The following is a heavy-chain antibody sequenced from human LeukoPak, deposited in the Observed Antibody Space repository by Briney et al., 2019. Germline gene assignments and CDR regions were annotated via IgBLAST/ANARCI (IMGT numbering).Heavy chain of an antibody. CDR1: GFTFSSYG. CDR3: AKNRVDTGYYYYGMDV. J-gene: IGHJ6*02. CDR2: ISYDGSNK. V-gene: IGHV3-30*18. D-gene: IGHD5-18*01. Sequence: GGSLRLSCAASGFTFSSYGLHWVRQAPGKGLERVAVISYDGSNKYYADSVKGRFTISRDNSKNTLYLQMNSLRAEDTAVYYCAKNRVDTGYYYYGMDVWGQGTTVTVSS.